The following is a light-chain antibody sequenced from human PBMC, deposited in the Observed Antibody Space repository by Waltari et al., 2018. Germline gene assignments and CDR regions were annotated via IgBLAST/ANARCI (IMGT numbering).Light chain of an antibody. CDR3: QQYDNLPPGLT. CDR1: QDISNY. J-gene: IGKJ4*01. Sequence: DIQMTQSPSSLSASVGDRVTITCQASQDISNYLNWYLQKPGKAPKLLIYDASNLETGVPSRFSGSGSGTDFTFTISSLQPEDIATYYCQQYDNLPPGLTFGGGTKVEIK. CDR2: DAS. V-gene: IGKV1-33*01.